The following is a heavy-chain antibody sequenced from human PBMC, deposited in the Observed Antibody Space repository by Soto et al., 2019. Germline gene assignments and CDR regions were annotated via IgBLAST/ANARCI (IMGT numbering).Heavy chain of an antibody. Sequence: EVQLLESGGGLVQPGGSLRLSCAVSGFRYSTYGVTWVRQAPGKGLEWVPGVSGGSGTTHYKDSVRGRFTVTGDNSKNTVYLEMNSLRLEDTAVYYCTRGNGAADYWGQGTLVTVSS. J-gene: IGHJ4*02. D-gene: IGHD1-1*01. CDR3: TRGNGAADY. CDR1: GFRYSTYG. CDR2: VSGGSGTT. V-gene: IGHV3-23*01.